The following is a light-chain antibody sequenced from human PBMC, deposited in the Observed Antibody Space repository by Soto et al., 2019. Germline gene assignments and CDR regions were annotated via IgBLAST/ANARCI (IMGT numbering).Light chain of an antibody. CDR2: AAS. Sequence: EIVMTQSPATLSVSPGERATLSCRASQSVSSNLAWYQQKPGQAPRLLIYAASTRATGIPARFSGSGSGTDFTLTISRLEPEDFAVYYCQQYGSSLWTFGQGTKVDIK. CDR1: QSVSSN. CDR3: QQYGSSLWT. J-gene: IGKJ1*01. V-gene: IGKV3-15*01.